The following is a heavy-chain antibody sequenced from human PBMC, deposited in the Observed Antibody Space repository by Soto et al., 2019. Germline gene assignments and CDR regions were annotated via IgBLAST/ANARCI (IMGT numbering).Heavy chain of an antibody. CDR2: IYYSGST. CDR1: GDSISSSSYY. CDR3: ASRQSSPWFDP. J-gene: IGHJ5*02. Sequence: QLQLQESGPGLVKPSETLSLTCTVSGDSISSSSYYWGWIRQPPGKGLEWIGNIYYSGSTYYNPSPKRRVTISLDTSKNQTTQQLSSVTAADTAGYYCASRQSSPWFDPWGQGTLVTVSS. D-gene: IGHD2-15*01. V-gene: IGHV4-39*01.